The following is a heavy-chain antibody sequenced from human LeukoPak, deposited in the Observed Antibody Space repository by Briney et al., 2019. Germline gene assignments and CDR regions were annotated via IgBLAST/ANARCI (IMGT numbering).Heavy chain of an antibody. D-gene: IGHD5-18*01. V-gene: IGHV4-34*01. CDR3: ARLCPGSCYPGERRGYSYGYLNYYYYYGTDV. Sequence: SETQSLICAVYGGPFCEHYWSWTPQPPARGLEWIGEINQSGSTIHNPPLKRRVTISVDSSKNQFSLKLRAGFAADTAVYYCARLCPGSCYPGERRGYSYGYLNYYYYYGTDVWGQGTTVTVSS. CDR1: GGPFCEHY. J-gene: IGHJ6*02. CDR2: INQSGST.